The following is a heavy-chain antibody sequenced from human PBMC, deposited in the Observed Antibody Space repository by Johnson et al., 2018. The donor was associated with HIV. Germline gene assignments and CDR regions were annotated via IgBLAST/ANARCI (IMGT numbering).Heavy chain of an antibody. J-gene: IGHJ3*02. CDR3: ASTIFGVAWHAFDI. V-gene: IGHV3-66*02. Sequence: VQLVESGGGVVQPGGSLRLSCAASGFTVSSNYMSWVRQAPGKGLEWVSVIYSGGSTYYADSVKGRFTISSDNSKNTLYLQMNSLRAEETAVYYCASTIFGVAWHAFDIWGQGTMVIASS. D-gene: IGHD3-3*01. CDR2: IYSGGST. CDR1: GFTVSSNY.